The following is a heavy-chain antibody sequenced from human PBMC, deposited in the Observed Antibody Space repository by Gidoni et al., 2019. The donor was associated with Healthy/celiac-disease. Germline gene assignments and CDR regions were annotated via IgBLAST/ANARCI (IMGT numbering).Heavy chain of an antibody. CDR2: ISSSSSYT. J-gene: IGHJ4*02. CDR1: GFTFSDYY. V-gene: IGHV3-11*06. Sequence: QVQLVESGGGLVKPGGSLRLSCAASGFTFSDYYMSWIRQAPGKGLEWVSYISSSSSYTNYADSVKGRFTISRDNAKNSLYLQMNSLRAEDTAVYYCARDRVVVVPSRVWYDYWGQGTLVTVSS. D-gene: IGHD2-15*01. CDR3: ARDRVVVVPSRVWYDY.